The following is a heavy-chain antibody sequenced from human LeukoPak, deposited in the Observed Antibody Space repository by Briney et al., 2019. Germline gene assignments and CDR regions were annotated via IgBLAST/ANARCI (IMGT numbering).Heavy chain of an antibody. CDR2: INPSGGST. Sequence: ASVKVSCKASGYTFTNYYMHWVRQAPGQGLELMGVINPSGGSTSYAQKFQGRVTLTRDMSTSTVYMELSSLRSEDTAVYYCARVEMDDPPSTDDDYWGQGTLVTVSS. CDR1: GYTFTNYY. V-gene: IGHV1-46*01. D-gene: IGHD2-2*03. J-gene: IGHJ4*02. CDR3: ARVEMDDPPSTDDDY.